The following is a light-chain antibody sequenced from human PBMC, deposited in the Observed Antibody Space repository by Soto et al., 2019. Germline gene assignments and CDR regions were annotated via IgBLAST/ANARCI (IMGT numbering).Light chain of an antibody. Sequence: GESVTITCRASQVISTSLAWYQVKPGKAPKLLIYAASTLESGVPSRFSATVSGTELSHTIASQQREHVPTQYRRHLSHPPVTVARGTRLEIK. J-gene: IGKJ5*01. V-gene: IGKV1-9*01. CDR2: AAS. CDR3: RHLSHPPVT. CDR1: QVISTS.